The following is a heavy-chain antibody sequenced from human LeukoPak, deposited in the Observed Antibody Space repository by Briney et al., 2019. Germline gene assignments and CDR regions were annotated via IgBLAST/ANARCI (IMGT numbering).Heavy chain of an antibody. J-gene: IGHJ4*02. D-gene: IGHD3-22*01. V-gene: IGHV3-30*02. CDR1: GFTFSSYG. CDR2: IRYDGSNK. CDR3: AKASSTYYYDSSGLIDY. Sequence: GGSLRLSCAASGFTFSSYGMHWVRQAPGKGLEWVAFIRYDGSNKYYADSVKGRFTISRDNSKNTLYLQMNSLRAEDTAVYYCAKASSTYYYDSSGLIDYWGQGTLVTVSS.